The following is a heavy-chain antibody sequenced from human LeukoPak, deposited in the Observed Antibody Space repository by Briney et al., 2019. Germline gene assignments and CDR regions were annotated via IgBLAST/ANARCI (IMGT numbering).Heavy chain of an antibody. D-gene: IGHD6-13*01. CDR3: AYLVGQRSSWYGEYFQH. CDR2: ISGSGGST. V-gene: IGHV3-23*01. J-gene: IGHJ1*01. CDR1: GFTFSSYA. Sequence: GGSLRLSCAASGFTFSSYAMSWVRQAPGKGLEWVSAISGSGGSTYYADSVKGRFTISRDNSKNTLYLQMNSLRAEDTAVYYCAYLVGQRSSWYGEYFQHWGRGTLVTVSS.